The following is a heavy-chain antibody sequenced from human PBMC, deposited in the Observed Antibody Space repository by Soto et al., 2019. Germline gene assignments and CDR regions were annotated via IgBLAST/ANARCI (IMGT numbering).Heavy chain of an antibody. J-gene: IGHJ6*02. CDR1: GYSFTSYW. D-gene: IGHD1-26*01. V-gene: IGHV5-51*01. CDR3: ARGGEWEYYYYYGMDV. CDR2: IYPGDSDT. Sequence: GESLKISCKGSGYSFTSYWIGWVRQMPGKGLEWMGIIYPGDSDTRYSPSFQGQVTISADKSISTAYLQWSSLKASDTAMYYCARGGEWEYYYYYGMDVWGQGTTVTVSS.